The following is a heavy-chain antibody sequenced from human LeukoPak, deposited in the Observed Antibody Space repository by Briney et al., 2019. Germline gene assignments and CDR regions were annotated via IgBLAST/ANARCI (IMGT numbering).Heavy chain of an antibody. D-gene: IGHD3-16*01. CDR2: LPHNGST. J-gene: IGHJ4*02. Sequence: MTSETLPLACAVSGDSIRNSSWISIRQSPATGLEYIGNLPHNGSTNYHHSLKSRVSIFVDTSNNQFSLKVSSGTAADTAVYYCARALGKDNFLTPYDYWGQGTLVTVSS. V-gene: IGHV4-59*01. CDR3: ARALGKDNFLTPYDY. CDR1: GDSIRNSS.